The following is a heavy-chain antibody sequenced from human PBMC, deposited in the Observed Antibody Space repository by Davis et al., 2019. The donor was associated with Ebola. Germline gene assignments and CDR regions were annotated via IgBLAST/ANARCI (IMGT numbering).Heavy chain of an antibody. J-gene: IGHJ5*02. CDR1: GFTFSSYE. D-gene: IGHD5-24*01. V-gene: IGHV3-33*08. CDR3: ARARWLQPAWFDP. Sequence: GESLKISCAASGFTFSSYEMNWVRQAPGKGLGWVAVIWYDGSNKYYADSEKGRFTISRDNSKNTLYLQMNRLRAEDTAVYYCARARWLQPAWFDPWGQGTLVTVSS. CDR2: IWYDGSNK.